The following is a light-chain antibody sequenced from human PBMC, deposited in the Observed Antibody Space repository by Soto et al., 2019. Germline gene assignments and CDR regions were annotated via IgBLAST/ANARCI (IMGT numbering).Light chain of an antibody. Sequence: DIQMTQSPSSLSAYVVDRVTITCRTSQHINSYLAWYQQKPGTVPNLLIYGASTLQSGVPSRFSGSGSGADFTLTISSLQPEDVATYYCQKYDSAPFSFGPGTKVDI. V-gene: IGKV1-27*01. CDR2: GAS. CDR1: QHINSY. J-gene: IGKJ3*01. CDR3: QKYDSAPFS.